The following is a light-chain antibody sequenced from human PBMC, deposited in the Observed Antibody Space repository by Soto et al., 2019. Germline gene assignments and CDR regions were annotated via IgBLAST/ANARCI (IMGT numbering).Light chain of an antibody. V-gene: IGKV1-5*03. Sequence: DIQMTQSPSTLSASVGDRVSITCRASQSISNWFAWYQQKPGKAPKLLIYKASSLESGVPSRFSGSGSGTEFTLTISSLQPDDFATYYCQQYNSSFGQGTKV. CDR1: QSISNW. J-gene: IGKJ2*01. CDR2: KAS. CDR3: QQYNSS.